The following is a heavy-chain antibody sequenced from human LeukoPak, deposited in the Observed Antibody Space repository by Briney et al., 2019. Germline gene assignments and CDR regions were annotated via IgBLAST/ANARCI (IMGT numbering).Heavy chain of an antibody. J-gene: IGHJ4*02. CDR2: IYYSGST. CDR1: GGSVSSGSYY. Sequence: SETLSLTCTVSGGSVSSGSYYWSWIRQPPGKGVEWIGYIYYSGSTNYNPSLKSRVTISVDTSKNQFSLKLSSVTAADTAVYYCARDPSSGWFDYWGQGTLVTVSS. V-gene: IGHV4-61*01. CDR3: ARDPSSGWFDY. D-gene: IGHD6-19*01.